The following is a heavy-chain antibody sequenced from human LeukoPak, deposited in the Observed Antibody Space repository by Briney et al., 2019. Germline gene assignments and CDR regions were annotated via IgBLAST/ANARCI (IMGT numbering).Heavy chain of an antibody. Sequence: SGPTLVKPTQTLTLTCTFSGFSLSTSGVGVGWIRQPPGKGREWLALIYWNDDKRYSPSLKSRLTITKDTSKNQVVLTMTNMDPVDTATYYCAHTYYYDSSGPNYYFDYWGQGTLVTVSS. D-gene: IGHD3-22*01. CDR3: AHTYYYDSSGPNYYFDY. J-gene: IGHJ4*02. CDR2: IYWNDDK. CDR1: GFSLSTSGVG. V-gene: IGHV2-5*01.